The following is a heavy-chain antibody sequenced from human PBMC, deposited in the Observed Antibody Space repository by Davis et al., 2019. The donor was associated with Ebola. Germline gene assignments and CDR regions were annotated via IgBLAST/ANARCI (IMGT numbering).Heavy chain of an antibody. V-gene: IGHV4-38-2*02. D-gene: IGHD3-10*01. CDR1: NYSITSGYY. J-gene: IGHJ6*02. CDR2: IEHSGST. Sequence: SETLSLTCTVSNYSITSGYYWGWIRQTPEKGLEWIASIEHSGSTIYNPSLKSRVTISVDTSKNQFSLNLRSVTAADTAVYYCARAQYGSGSYYFYYYGLDVWGQGTTVTLSS. CDR3: ARAQYGSGSYYFYYYGLDV.